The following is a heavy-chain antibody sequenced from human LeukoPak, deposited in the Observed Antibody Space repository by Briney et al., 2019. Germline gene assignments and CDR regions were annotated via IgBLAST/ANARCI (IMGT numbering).Heavy chain of an antibody. CDR2: IIPIFGTA. J-gene: IGHJ5*02. Sequence: SVKVSCKAPGGTFSSYAISWVRQAPGQGLEWMGGIIPIFGTANYAQKFQGRVTITTDESTSTAYMELSSLRSEDTAVYYCASRTPTGNWFDPWGQGTLVTVSS. CDR3: ASRTPTGNWFDP. D-gene: IGHD2-15*01. V-gene: IGHV1-69*05. CDR1: GGTFSSYA.